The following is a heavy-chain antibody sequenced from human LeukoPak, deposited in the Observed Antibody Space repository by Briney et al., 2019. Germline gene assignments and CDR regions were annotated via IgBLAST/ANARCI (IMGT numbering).Heavy chain of an antibody. CDR3: ARRSAAKDAFDI. D-gene: IGHD6-25*01. CDR1: GFTFSSYW. J-gene: IGHJ3*02. V-gene: IGHV3-74*01. Sequence: GGSLRLSCAASGFTFSSYWMHWVRQAPGKGLVWVSRINSDGSTTSYADSVKGRFTISRDNAKNTLYLQMNSLRAEDTAVYYCARRSAAKDAFDIWGQGTMVTVSS. CDR2: INSDGSTT.